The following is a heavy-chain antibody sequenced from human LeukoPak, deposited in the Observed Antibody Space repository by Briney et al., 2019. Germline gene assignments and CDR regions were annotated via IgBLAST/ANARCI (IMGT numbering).Heavy chain of an antibody. CDR1: RXTFSSYG. Sequence: PGGSLRLSWAASRXTFSSYGMHWVRQAPDKGLEWVALISYDGSNKYYADSVKGRFTISRDNSKNTLYLQMNSLRAEDTAVYYCAKGELGLWFDYWGQGTLVTVSS. J-gene: IGHJ4*02. V-gene: IGHV3-30*18. CDR3: AKGELGLWFDY. CDR2: ISYDGSNK. D-gene: IGHD5-18*01.